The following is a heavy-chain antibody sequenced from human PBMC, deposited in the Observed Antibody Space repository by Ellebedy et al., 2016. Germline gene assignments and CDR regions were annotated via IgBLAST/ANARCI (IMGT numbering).Heavy chain of an antibody. CDR3: ARAITGTDYYYYMDV. D-gene: IGHD1-20*01. CDR2: IYYSGST. CDR1: GGSISSYY. J-gene: IGHJ6*03. V-gene: IGHV4-59*13. Sequence: SETLSLTXTVSGGSISSYYWSWIRQPPGKGLEWIGYIYYSGSTNYNPSLKSRVTISVDTSKNQFSLKLSSVTAADTAVYYCARAITGTDYYYYMDVWGKGTTVTVSS.